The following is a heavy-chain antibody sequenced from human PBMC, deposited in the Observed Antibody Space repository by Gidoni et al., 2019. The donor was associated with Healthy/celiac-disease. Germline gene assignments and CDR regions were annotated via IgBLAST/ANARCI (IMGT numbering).Heavy chain of an antibody. V-gene: IGHV3-30*18. D-gene: IGHD5-18*01. CDR3: AKDHGGYSYGFTDY. Sequence: QVQLVESGGGVVQPGRSLRLSCAASGFTFSSYGMHWVRQAPGKGLGWVAVISYDGSNKYYADSVKGRFTISRDNSKNTLYLQMNSLRAEDTAVYYCAKDHGGYSYGFTDYWGQGTLVTVSS. J-gene: IGHJ4*02. CDR2: ISYDGSNK. CDR1: GFTFSSYG.